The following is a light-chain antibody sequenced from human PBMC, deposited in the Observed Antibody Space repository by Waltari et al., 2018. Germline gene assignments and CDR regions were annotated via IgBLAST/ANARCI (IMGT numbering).Light chain of an antibody. Sequence: SALTQPDSVSGSPGQSITISCSGISRDSGGYEYVSWYQQHPGKAPKVIIYDVNNRPSGVSNRFSGSKSGSSASLTISGLQAEDEADYYCSSFTSSTTGIFGGGTKVTVL. V-gene: IGLV2-14*03. CDR3: SSFTSSTTGI. CDR2: DVN. J-gene: IGLJ2*01. CDR1: SRDSGGYEY.